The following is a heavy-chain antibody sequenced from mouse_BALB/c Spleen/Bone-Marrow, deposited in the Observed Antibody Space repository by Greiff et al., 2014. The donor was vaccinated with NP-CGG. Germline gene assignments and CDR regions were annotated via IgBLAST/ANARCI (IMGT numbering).Heavy chain of an antibody. CDR1: GDSITGGY. V-gene: IGHV3-8*02. Sequence: DVQLQESGPSLVKPSQTLSLTCSVTGDSITGGYWHWIRKLPGNKLECMGYISYRGTTYYNPSLKSRISITRDTSKNQYYLKLNSVAAEDTATYYCARTGFFDVWGAGTTVTVSS. CDR3: ARTGFFDV. CDR2: ISYRGTT. J-gene: IGHJ1*01.